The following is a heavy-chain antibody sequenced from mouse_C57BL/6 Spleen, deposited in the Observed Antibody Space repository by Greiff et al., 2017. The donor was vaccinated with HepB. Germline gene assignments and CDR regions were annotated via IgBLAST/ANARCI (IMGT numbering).Heavy chain of an antibody. CDR1: GYTFTSYW. D-gene: IGHD2-4*01. CDR3: ARDMYYEGAY. CDR2: IHPNSGST. J-gene: IGHJ3*01. Sequence: QVQLKQPGAELVKPGASVKLSCKASGYTFTSYWMHWVKQRPGQGLEWIGMIHPNSGSTNYNEKFKSKATLTVDKSSSTAYMKLSSLTSEDSAVYYCARDMYYEGAYWGQGTLVTVSA. V-gene: IGHV1-64*01.